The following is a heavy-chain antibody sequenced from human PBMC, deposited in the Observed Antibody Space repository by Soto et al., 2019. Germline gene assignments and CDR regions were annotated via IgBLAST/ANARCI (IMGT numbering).Heavy chain of an antibody. CDR3: ARWTNLPYDRESNWFDP. D-gene: IGHD3-22*01. CDR2: IYPGDSDT. V-gene: IGHV5-51*01. J-gene: IGHJ5*02. CDR1: GYSFTNYW. Sequence: GESLKISCKGSGYSFTNYWIGWVRQMPGKGLEWMGIIYPGDSDTRYSPSFQGQVTISADKSISTAYLQWSSLKASDTAMYYCARWTNLPYDRESNWFDPWGQGTLVTVSS.